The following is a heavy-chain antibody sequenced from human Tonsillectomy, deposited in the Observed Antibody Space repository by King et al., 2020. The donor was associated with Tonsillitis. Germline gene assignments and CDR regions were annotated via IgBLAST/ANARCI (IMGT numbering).Heavy chain of an antibody. J-gene: IGHJ6*02. Sequence: VQLVESGGGVVQPGRSLRLSCAASGFTFSSYGIHWVRQAPGKGLEWVAVISFDGNNKYYAESVKGRFTISRDNCKDTLYLQMNSLTAEDTAVYFCARFGDYDLWNGPELGGYYYHYGMDLWGQGTTVIVSS. CDR3: ARFGDYDLWNGPELGGYYYHYGMDL. V-gene: IGHV3-30*03. D-gene: IGHD3-3*01. CDR2: ISFDGNNK. CDR1: GFTFSSYG.